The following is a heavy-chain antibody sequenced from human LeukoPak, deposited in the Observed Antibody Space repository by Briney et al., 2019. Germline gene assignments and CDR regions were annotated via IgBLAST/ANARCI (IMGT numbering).Heavy chain of an antibody. CDR3: ARDLDYYDSSGYYHAIAFDI. V-gene: IGHV1-69*13. D-gene: IGHD3-22*01. CDR2: IIPVFGTA. Sequence: SVKVSCKASGGTFSSYAISWVRQAPGQGLEWMGGIIPVFGTANYAQKFQGRVTITADESTSTAYMELSSLRSEDTAVYYCARDLDYYDSSGYYHAIAFDIWGQGTMVTVSS. CDR1: GGTFSSYA. J-gene: IGHJ3*02.